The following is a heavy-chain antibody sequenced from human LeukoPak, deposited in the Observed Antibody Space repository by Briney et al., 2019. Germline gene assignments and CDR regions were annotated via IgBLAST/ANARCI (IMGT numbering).Heavy chain of an antibody. V-gene: IGHV1-69*01. CDR1: GGTFSSYA. Sequence: EASVKVSCKASGGTFSSYAISWVRQAPGQGLEWMGGIIPIFGTANYAQKFQGRVTITADESTSTAYMELSSLRSEDTAVYYCARSLGGGNLVAWFDPWGQGTLVTVSS. CDR3: ARSLGGGNLVAWFDP. J-gene: IGHJ5*02. D-gene: IGHD4-23*01. CDR2: IIPIFGTA.